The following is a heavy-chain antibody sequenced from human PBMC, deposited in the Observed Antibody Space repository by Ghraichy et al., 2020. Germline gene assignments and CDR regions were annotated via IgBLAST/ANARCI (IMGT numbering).Heavy chain of an antibody. D-gene: IGHD3-10*01. J-gene: IGHJ4*02. CDR1: GYPFTGYY. V-gene: IGHV1-2*06. Sequence: ASVKVSCKASGYPFTGYYMHWVRQAPGQGLEWMGRINPNSGGTNYAQKFQGRVTMTRDTSISTAYMELSRLRSDDTAVYYCARGRGVWFRELLSFLGYWGQGFLVTVSA. CDR3: ARGRGVWFRELLSFLGY. CDR2: INPNSGGT.